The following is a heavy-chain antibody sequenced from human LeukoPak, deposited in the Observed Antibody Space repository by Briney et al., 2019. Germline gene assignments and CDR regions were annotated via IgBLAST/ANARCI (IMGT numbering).Heavy chain of an antibody. Sequence: GRSLRLSCAASGFSFSSYAMSWVRQAPGKGLEWVSGISGSGGSTYYADSVEGRFTISRDNSKNTLYLQMNSLRAEDTAVYYCARPYSSGFYYFDYWGQGTLVTVSS. D-gene: IGHD6-19*01. CDR1: GFSFSSYA. CDR3: ARPYSSGFYYFDY. CDR2: ISGSGGST. J-gene: IGHJ4*02. V-gene: IGHV3-23*01.